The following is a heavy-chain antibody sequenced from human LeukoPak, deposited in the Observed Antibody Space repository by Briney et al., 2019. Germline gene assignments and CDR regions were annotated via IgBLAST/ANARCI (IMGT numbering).Heavy chain of an antibody. V-gene: IGHV3-66*01. CDR3: ARVLTMVRGVIILAYYFDY. CDR2: IYSGGST. CDR1: GFTFSSYW. Sequence: GGSLRLSCAAAGFTFSSYWMSWVRQAPGKGLEWVSVIYSGGSTYYADSVKGRFTISRDNSKNTLYLQMNSLRAEDTAVYYCARVLTMVRGVIILAYYFDYWGQGTLVTVSS. J-gene: IGHJ4*02. D-gene: IGHD3-10*01.